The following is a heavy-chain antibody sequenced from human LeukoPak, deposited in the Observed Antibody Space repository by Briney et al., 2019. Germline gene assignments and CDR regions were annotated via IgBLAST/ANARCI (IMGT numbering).Heavy chain of an antibody. V-gene: IGHV4-34*01. D-gene: IGHD3-10*01. CDR3: ARHRYYYGSGSYQYYFDY. CDR2: INHSGST. J-gene: IGHJ4*02. Sequence: SETLSLTCAVYGGSFSGYYWSWIRQPPGKGLEWIGEINHSGSTNYNPSLKSRVTISVDTSKNQFSLKLSSVTAADTAVYYCARHRYYYGSGSYQYYFDYWGQGTLVTVSS. CDR1: GGSFSGYY.